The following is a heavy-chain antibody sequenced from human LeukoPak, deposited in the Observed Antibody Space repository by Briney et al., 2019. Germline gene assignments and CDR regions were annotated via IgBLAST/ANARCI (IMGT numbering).Heavy chain of an antibody. CDR3: ARARPGRNLYYYYYGMDV. Sequence: ASVKVSCKASGYTFTSYYMHWVRQAPGQGLEWMGIINPSGGSTSYAQKFQGRVTMTRDTSTSTAYMELSSLRSEDTAVYYCARARPGRNLYYYYYGMDVWGQGTTVTVSS. V-gene: IGHV1-46*01. CDR2: INPSGGST. CDR1: GYTFTSYY. J-gene: IGHJ6*02.